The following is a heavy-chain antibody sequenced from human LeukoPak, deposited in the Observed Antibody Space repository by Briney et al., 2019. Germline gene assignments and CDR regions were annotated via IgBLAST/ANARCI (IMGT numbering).Heavy chain of an antibody. CDR1: GGSISSGDYY. CDR3: AREGEWELRRGAGYFDY. Sequence: SETVSLTCTVSGGSISSGDYYWSWIRQPPGKGLEWIGYIYYSGSTYYNPSLKSRVTISVDTSKNQFSLKLSSVTAADTAVYYCAREGEWELRRGAGYFDYWGQGTLVTVSS. CDR2: IYYSGST. D-gene: IGHD1-26*01. J-gene: IGHJ4*02. V-gene: IGHV4-30-4*08.